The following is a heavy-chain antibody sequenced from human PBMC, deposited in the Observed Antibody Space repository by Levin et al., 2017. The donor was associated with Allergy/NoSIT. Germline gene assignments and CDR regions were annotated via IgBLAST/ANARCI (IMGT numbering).Heavy chain of an antibody. Sequence: PWASVKVSCKTSGFTGNYIHWVRQAPGQGLEWMGWINPNSGGTDYAQKFQGRVTMARDTSISTAYMELSSLRIDDTAVYFCARVWFNSGLDYWGQGTLVTVSS. V-gene: IGHV1-2*02. CDR2: INPNSGGT. CDR1: GFTGNY. J-gene: IGHJ4*02. D-gene: IGHD6-25*01. CDR3: ARVWFNSGLDY.